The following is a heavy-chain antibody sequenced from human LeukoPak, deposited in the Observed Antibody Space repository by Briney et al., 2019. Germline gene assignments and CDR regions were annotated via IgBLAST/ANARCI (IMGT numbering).Heavy chain of an antibody. Sequence: PRGSLRLSCAASGFTFGTSAMSWVRQAPGKGLEWGASVSGSGGSTYYADSVKGRFTISRDNSKHTLYLQMNSLRAEDTAVYYCAKDCAYGAYAFDYWGQGSLVTVS. J-gene: IGHJ4*02. CDR1: GFTFGTSA. V-gene: IGHV3-23*01. CDR3: AKDCAYGAYAFDY. CDR2: VSGSGGST. D-gene: IGHD4/OR15-4a*01.